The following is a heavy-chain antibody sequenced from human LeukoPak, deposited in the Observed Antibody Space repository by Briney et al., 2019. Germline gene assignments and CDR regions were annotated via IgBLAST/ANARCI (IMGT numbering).Heavy chain of an antibody. CDR1: GGSFSGYY. CDR2: IYYSGST. V-gene: IGHV4-59*01. CDR3: AKDDYYASGSYYKRTSGAFDI. D-gene: IGHD3-10*01. J-gene: IGHJ3*02. Sequence: SETLSLTCAVYGGSFSGYYWSWIRQPPGKGLEWIGYIYYSGSTNYNPSLKSRVTISVDTSKNQFSLKLSSVTAADTAVYYCAKDDYYASGSYYKRTSGAFDIWGQGTMVTVSS.